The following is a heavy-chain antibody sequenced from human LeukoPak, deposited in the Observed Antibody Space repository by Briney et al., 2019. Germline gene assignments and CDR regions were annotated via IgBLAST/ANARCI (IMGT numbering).Heavy chain of an antibody. CDR2: INWDGSSP. CDR1: GFTFDDHT. D-gene: IGHD2-15*01. J-gene: IGHJ4*02. CDR3: AKEKCSGGSCYQRGTYYFDY. V-gene: IGHV3-43*01. Sequence: PGGSLRLSCVASGFTFDDHTMHWVRQAPGKALQWVSLINWDGSSPHYADSVKGRFTISRDNRKNSLYLQMSSLRAEDTGLYYCAKEKCSGGSCYQRGTYYFDYWGRGTLVTVSS.